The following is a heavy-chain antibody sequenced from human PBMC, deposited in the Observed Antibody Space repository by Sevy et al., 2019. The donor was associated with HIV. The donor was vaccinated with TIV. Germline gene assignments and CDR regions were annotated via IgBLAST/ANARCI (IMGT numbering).Heavy chain of an antibody. CDR2: FSFGCGKI. CDR1: GFAFYDY. J-gene: IGHJ4*02. Sequence: GGSLRLSCAASGFAFYDYMSWIRQAPGKGLEWVATFSFGCGKINYADSVKGRFTISRDNSKNSFYLQMDNLRVEDTALYYCAREGCTRPHDYWGQGTRVTVSS. CDR3: AREGCTRPHDY. V-gene: IGHV3-23*01. D-gene: IGHD2-8*01.